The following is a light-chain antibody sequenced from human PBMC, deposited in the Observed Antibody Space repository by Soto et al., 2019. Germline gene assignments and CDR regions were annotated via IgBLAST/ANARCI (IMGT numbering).Light chain of an antibody. CDR3: QQYDDLPIT. Sequence: DTQMTQSPSTLSASLGDRVTITSQASQDIDKFLNWYQQKPGKPPKLLIDDASNLATGVPSRFSGRGSGTDFTFTISSLQPEDVATYYCQQYDDLPITFGQGTRLEI. CDR1: QDIDKF. CDR2: DAS. J-gene: IGKJ5*01. V-gene: IGKV1-33*01.